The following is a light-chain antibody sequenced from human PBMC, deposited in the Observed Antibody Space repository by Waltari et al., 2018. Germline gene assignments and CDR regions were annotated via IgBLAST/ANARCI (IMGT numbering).Light chain of an antibody. CDR3: QQRSNWPPIT. V-gene: IGKV3-11*01. J-gene: IGKJ3*01. Sequence: EIVLTQSPATLSLSPGERATLSCRASQSVSSYLAWYQQKPGQAPSLLIYDASNRATGIPARFSGSGSGTDFTLTISSLEPEDFAVYYCQQRSNWPPITFGPGTKVDIK. CDR2: DAS. CDR1: QSVSSY.